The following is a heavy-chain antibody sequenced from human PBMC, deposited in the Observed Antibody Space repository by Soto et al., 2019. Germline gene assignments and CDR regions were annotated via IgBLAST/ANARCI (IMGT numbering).Heavy chain of an antibody. Sequence: SVKVSCKASGYTFTSYYMHWVRQAPGQGLEWMGIINPSGGSTSYAQKFQGRVTMTRDTSTSTVYMELSSLRSEDTAVYYCARGGADYGKVDNSGRFDIWGQGTMVTVSS. CDR1: GYTFTSYY. J-gene: IGHJ3*02. D-gene: IGHD4-17*01. CDR2: INPSGGST. V-gene: IGHV1-46*01. CDR3: ARGGADYGKVDNSGRFDI.